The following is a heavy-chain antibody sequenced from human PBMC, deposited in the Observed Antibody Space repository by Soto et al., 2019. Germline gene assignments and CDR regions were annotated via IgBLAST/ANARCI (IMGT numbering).Heavy chain of an antibody. Sequence: SETLSLTCTVSGGSISSSSYYWGWIRQPPGKGLEWIGSIYYSGSTYYNPSLKSRVTISVDTSKNQFSLKLSSVTAADTAVYYCARLFSGGKYYDFWTGYYSGWFDPWGQRTLVTVSS. J-gene: IGHJ5*02. CDR1: GGSISSSSYY. D-gene: IGHD3-3*01. V-gene: IGHV4-39*01. CDR2: IYYSGST. CDR3: ARLFSGGKYYDFWTGYYSGWFDP.